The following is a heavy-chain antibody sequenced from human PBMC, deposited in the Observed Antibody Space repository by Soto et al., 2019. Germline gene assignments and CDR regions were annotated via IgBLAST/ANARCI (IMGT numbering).Heavy chain of an antibody. CDR1: GFTFSNFG. CDR3: AKVSKVARKALAY. Sequence: QVQLVESGGGVVQPGRSLRLSCAASGFTFSNFGMHWVRQAPGKGLEWVAVISSDGSDKYYSDSVKGRFTISRDNSKNTLFLQMNSLRVEDTDVYYCAKVSKVARKALAYWGQGTLVTVS. J-gene: IGHJ4*02. D-gene: IGHD2-15*01. CDR2: ISSDGSDK. V-gene: IGHV3-30*18.